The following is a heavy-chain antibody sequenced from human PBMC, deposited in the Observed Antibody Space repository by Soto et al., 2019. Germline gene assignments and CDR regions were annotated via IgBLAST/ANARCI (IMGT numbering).Heavy chain of an antibody. CDR2: ISTDNGNT. J-gene: IGHJ6*02. V-gene: IGHV1-18*01. D-gene: IGHD3-3*01. Sequence: QVQLVQSGAEVKKPGASVKVSCKASGYTFTSSGISWVRQAPGQGLEWMGWISTDNGNTNYAQHLQGRVSMTTDTSRSTAYMDLRSLRSDDTAVYYCARDQGITTFGVYSMYYSGMDVWGQGTTVTVSS. CDR3: ARDQGITTFGVYSMYYSGMDV. CDR1: GYTFTSSG.